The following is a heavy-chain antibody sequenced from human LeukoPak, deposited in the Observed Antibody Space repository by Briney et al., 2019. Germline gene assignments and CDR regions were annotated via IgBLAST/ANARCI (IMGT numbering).Heavy chain of an antibody. Sequence: ASVKVSCKASGYTFTSYGISWVRQAPGQGLEWVGWISAYNGDTNYAQKLQGRVTMTTDTSTSTAYMQLRSLRSDDTAVYYCARDLGRQPGGLGHYWGQGTLVTVSS. CDR1: GYTFTSYG. J-gene: IGHJ4*02. D-gene: IGHD3/OR15-3a*01. CDR2: ISAYNGDT. V-gene: IGHV1-18*01. CDR3: ARDLGRQPGGLGHY.